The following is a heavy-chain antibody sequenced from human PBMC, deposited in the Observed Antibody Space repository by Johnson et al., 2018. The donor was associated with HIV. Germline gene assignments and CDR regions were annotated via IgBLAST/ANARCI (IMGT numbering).Heavy chain of an antibody. CDR3: ARGFCTSSSHCDAFDL. CDR2: ISYDGSNE. CDR1: GFTFSSYG. J-gene: IGHJ3*01. V-gene: IGHV3-30*03. D-gene: IGHD2-2*01. Sequence: QMMLVESGGDMVRPGGSLRLSCAASGFTFSSYGMHWVRQAPGKGLEWVAVISYDGSNEYYADSVKGRFSISRDNSKNTLYVQMNSLTTEDTAVYFCARGFCTSSSHCDAFDLWGQGTMVTVSS.